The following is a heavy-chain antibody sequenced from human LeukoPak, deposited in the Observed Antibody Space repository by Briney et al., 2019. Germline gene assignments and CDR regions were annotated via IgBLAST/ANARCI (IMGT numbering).Heavy chain of an antibody. CDR2: IRSKAYGGTT. CDR3: TRDANYYDSSGYYAY. D-gene: IGHD3-22*01. CDR1: GFTFSDYY. Sequence: GGSLRLSCAASGFTFSDYYMSWIRQAPGKGLEWVGFIRSKAYGGTTEYAASVKGRFTISRDDSKSIAYLQMNSLKTEDTAVYYCTRDANYYDSSGYYAYWGQGTLVTVSS. J-gene: IGHJ4*02. V-gene: IGHV3-49*03.